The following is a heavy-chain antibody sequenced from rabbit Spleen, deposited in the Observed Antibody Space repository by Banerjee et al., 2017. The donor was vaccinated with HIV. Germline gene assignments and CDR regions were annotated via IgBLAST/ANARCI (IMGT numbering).Heavy chain of an antibody. CDR1: GFTLSSYY. D-gene: IGHD7-1*01. CDR2: IDPVFGIT. V-gene: IGHV1S7*01. CDR3: VRSYRNYNWGMDL. J-gene: IGHJ4*01. Sequence: HLKESGGGLVQPGGSLKLSCTASGFTLSSYYMNWVRQAPGKGLEWIGYIDPVFGITYYANWVNGRFSISRENAQNTVFLQMTSLTAADTATYFCVRSYRNYNWGMDLWGPGTLVTVS.